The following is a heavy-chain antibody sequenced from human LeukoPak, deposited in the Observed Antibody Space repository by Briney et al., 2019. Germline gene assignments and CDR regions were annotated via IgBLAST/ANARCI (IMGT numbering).Heavy chain of an antibody. J-gene: IGHJ6*03. Sequence: GASVKVSCKASGYTFTSYDINWVRQATGQGLEWMGWMNPNSGNTGYAQKSQGRVTITRNTSISTAYMERSSLRSEDTAVYYCARGVRSSTLRPGGYYMDVWGKGTTVTVSS. CDR3: ARGVRSSTLRPGGYYMDV. CDR1: GYTFTSYD. V-gene: IGHV1-8*03. D-gene: IGHD2-2*01. CDR2: MNPNSGNT.